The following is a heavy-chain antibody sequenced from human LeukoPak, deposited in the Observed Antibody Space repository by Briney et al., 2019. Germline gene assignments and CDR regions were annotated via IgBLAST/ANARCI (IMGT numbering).Heavy chain of an antibody. D-gene: IGHD1-26*01. CDR2: ISSNGGST. Sequence: PGGSLRLSCSASGFTFSSYAMHWVRQAPGKGLEYVSAISSNGGSTYYADSVKGRFTISRDNSKNTLYLQMSSLRAEDTAVYYCARGGTRLFACYFDYWGQGALVTVSS. CDR1: GFTFSSYA. CDR3: ARGGTRLFACYFDY. J-gene: IGHJ4*02. V-gene: IGHV3-64D*06.